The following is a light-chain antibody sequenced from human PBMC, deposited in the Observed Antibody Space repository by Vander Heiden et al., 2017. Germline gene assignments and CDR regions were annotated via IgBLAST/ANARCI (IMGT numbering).Light chain of an antibody. CDR2: DVS. CDR1: SSDVGGYNY. V-gene: IGLV2-14*01. Sequence: QSALTQPASVSGSPGQSITISCTGTSSDVGGYNYVSWYQQHPGKAPKLTIYDVSTRPSGVSNRFSGSKSGNTASLTISGLQAEDEADYYCSSYTSSSTRVFGGGTKLTVL. J-gene: IGLJ3*02. CDR3: SSYTSSSTRV.